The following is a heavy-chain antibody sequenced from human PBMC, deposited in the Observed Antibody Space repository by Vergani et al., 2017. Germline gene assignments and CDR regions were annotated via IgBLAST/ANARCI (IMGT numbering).Heavy chain of an antibody. J-gene: IGHJ4*02. V-gene: IGHV1-24*01. Sequence: QVQLVQSGAEVKKPGSSVKVSCKASGYTLTELSMHWVRQAPGKGLEWMGGFDPEDGETIYAQKFQGRVTMTEDTSTDTAYMELSSLRSEDTAVYYCATGVYCGGDCFTDYWGQGTLVTVSS. CDR2: FDPEDGET. CDR3: ATGVYCGGDCFTDY. D-gene: IGHD2-21*02. CDR1: GYTLTELS.